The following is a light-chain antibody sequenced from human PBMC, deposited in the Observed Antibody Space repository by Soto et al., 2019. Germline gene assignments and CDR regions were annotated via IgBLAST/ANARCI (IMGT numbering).Light chain of an antibody. V-gene: IGKV3-11*01. CDR3: QQRSNWRST. CDR1: QSLRNY. J-gene: IGKJ5*01. CDR2: DAS. Sequence: EIVLTQSPGTLSLSPGDTATLSCRATQSLRNYLAWYQQKLGQAPRLLIYDASNGATGIPARFSGSGSGTDFTLTISSLEPEDFAVYYCQQRSNWRSTFGQGTRLEIK.